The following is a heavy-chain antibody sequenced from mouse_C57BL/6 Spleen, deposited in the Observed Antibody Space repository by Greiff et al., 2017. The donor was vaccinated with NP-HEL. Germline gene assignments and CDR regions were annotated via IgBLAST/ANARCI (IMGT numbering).Heavy chain of an antibody. CDR3: ARSSNYNFDY. CDR1: GFTFSDYY. Sequence: EVKLVESEGGLVQPGSSMKLSCTASGFTFSDYYMAWVRQVPEKGLEWVANINYDGSSTYYLDSLKSRFINSRDNAKNILYLQMSSLKSEDTATYYCARSSNYNFDYWGQGTTLTVSS. J-gene: IGHJ2*01. V-gene: IGHV5-16*01. D-gene: IGHD2-5*01. CDR2: INYDGSST.